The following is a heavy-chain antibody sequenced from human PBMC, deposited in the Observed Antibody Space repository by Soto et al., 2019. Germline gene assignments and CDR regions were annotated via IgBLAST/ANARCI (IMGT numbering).Heavy chain of an antibody. J-gene: IGHJ4*02. Sequence: QVQLVESGGGVVQPGRSLRLSCAASGFTFSSYGMHWVRQAPGKGLEWVAVISYDGSNKYYADSVKGRFTISRDNSKNTLYLQMNSRRAEDMAVYYCAKDKGIVGATPHYWGQGTLVTVSS. D-gene: IGHD1-26*01. CDR3: AKDKGIVGATPHY. CDR2: ISYDGSNK. V-gene: IGHV3-30*18. CDR1: GFTFSSYG.